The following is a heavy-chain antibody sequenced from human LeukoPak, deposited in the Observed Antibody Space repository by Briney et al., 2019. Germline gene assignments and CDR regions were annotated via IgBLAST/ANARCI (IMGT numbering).Heavy chain of an antibody. CDR2: IKSKTDGGTT. Sequence: GSLRLSCAASGFTFSNAWMSWVRQAPGKGLEWVGRIKSKTDGGTTDYAAPVKGRFTISRDDSKNTLYLQINSLKAGDTAVYNFTTVDTAMVRGGDIWGQGTMATVSS. CDR1: GFTFSNAW. D-gene: IGHD5-18*01. V-gene: IGHV3-15*01. J-gene: IGHJ3*02. CDR3: TTVDTAMVRGGDI.